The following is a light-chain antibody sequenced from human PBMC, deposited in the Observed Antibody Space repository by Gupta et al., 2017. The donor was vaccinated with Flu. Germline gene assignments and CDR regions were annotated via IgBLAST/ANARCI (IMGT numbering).Light chain of an antibody. CDR1: SSNIGAGYA. Sequence: QSVLTQSPPVSGAPGQRVTISCTGSSSNIGAGYAVHWYQQLPGTSPKLLIYDNTYRPSGVPDRFSATKSGSAASLAITGLRAEDEDDYFCQSDDNSLSDSVFGGGTKLTVL. CDR2: DNT. CDR3: QSDDNSLSDSV. V-gene: IGLV1-40*01. J-gene: IGLJ3*02.